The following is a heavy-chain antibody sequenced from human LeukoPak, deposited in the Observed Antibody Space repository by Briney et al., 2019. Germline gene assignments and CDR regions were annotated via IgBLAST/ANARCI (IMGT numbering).Heavy chain of an antibody. Sequence: GGSLRLSCAASGFTFSSYSMNWVRQAPGKGLEWVSSISSSSSYIYYAHSVKGRFTISRDNAKNSLYLQMNSLRAEDTAVYYCARFYYGSGSYSPTYYFDYWGQGTLVTVSS. V-gene: IGHV3-21*01. CDR2: ISSSSSYI. D-gene: IGHD3-10*01. CDR1: GFTFSSYS. J-gene: IGHJ4*02. CDR3: ARFYYGSGSYSPTYYFDY.